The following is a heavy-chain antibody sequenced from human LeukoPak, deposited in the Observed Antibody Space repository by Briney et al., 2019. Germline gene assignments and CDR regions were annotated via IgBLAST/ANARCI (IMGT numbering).Heavy chain of an antibody. Sequence: GGLLRLSCAASGITFSNCSIHGVHKAPGKGLLWVTLINGDGSNKYYADSVKGRFTISRDNSKNTLYLQVNSPRAEDTAVYYCAKGGCSYGTDYWGQGTLVTVSS. D-gene: IGHD5-18*01. CDR2: INGDGSNK. CDR3: AKGGCSYGTDY. J-gene: IGHJ4*02. V-gene: IGHV3-30*02. CDR1: GITFSNCS.